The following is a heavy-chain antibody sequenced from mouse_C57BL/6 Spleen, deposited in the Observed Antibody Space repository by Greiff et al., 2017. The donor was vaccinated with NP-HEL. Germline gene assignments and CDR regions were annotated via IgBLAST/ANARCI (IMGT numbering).Heavy chain of an antibody. J-gene: IGHJ3*01. D-gene: IGHD1-3*01. CDR2: IYPGSGST. CDR3: ARQRGTNITGPAWFAY. CDR1: GYTFTSYW. V-gene: IGHV1-55*01. Sequence: QVQLQQPGAELVKPGASVKMSCKASGYTFTSYWITWVKQRPGQGLEWIGDIYPGSGSTNYNEKFKSKATLTVDTSSSTAYMQLSSLTSEDSAVYYCARQRGTNITGPAWFAYWGQGTLVTVSA.